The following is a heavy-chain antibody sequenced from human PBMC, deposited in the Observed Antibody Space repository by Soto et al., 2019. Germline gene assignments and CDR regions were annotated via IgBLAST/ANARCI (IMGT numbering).Heavy chain of an antibody. CDR3: AREADCISTSRTRGDYYYGMDV. D-gene: IGHD2-2*01. J-gene: IGHJ6*04. V-gene: IGHV1-69*12. CDR1: GGTFSSYA. CDR2: IIPIFGTA. Sequence: QVQLVQSGAEVKKPGSSVKVSCKASGGTFSSYAISWVRQAPGQGLEWMGGIIPIFGTANYAQKFQGRVTITADECTSTAYMELSRLRSEATAVYYCAREADCISTSRTRGDYYYGMDVWGKGTTVTVSS.